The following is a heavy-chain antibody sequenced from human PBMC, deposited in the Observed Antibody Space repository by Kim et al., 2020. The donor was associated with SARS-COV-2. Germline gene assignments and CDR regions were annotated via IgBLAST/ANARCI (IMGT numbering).Heavy chain of an antibody. D-gene: IGHD3-10*01. CDR3: ARAPYYYGSGSYYKGAFDI. V-gene: IGHV3-11*06. J-gene: IGHJ3*02. Sequence: GPFTISRNNAKNSLYLQMNSLRGEDTAVYYCARAPYYYGSGSYYKGAFDIWGQGTMVTVSS.